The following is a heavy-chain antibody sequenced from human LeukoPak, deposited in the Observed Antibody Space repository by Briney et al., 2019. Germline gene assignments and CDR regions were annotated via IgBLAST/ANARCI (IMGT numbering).Heavy chain of an antibody. CDR1: GGSISSSTYY. Sequence: SETLSLTCTVSGGSISSSTYYWGWIRQPPGKGLEWIGSLYYSGSTYYNPSLKSRVTISVDTSKNQFSLKLSSVTAAETAVYYCARVGTVTLYYYYMDVWGKGTTVTVSS. D-gene: IGHD4-17*01. CDR2: LYYSGST. J-gene: IGHJ6*03. V-gene: IGHV4-39*07. CDR3: ARVGTVTLYYYYMDV.